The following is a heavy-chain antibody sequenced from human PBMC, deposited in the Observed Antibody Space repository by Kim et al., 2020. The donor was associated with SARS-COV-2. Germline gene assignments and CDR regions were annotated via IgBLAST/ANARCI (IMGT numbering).Heavy chain of an antibody. CDR2: ISAYNGNT. CDR3: ARDSPGASITIFGVVTAYYYYYGMDV. D-gene: IGHD3-3*01. CDR1: GYTFTSYG. V-gene: IGHV1-18*01. Sequence: SVKVSCKASGYTFTSYGISWVRQAPGQGLEWMGWISAYNGNTNYAQKLQGRVTMTTDTSTSTAYMELRSLRSDDTAVYYCARDSPGASITIFGVVTAYYYYYGMDVWGQGTTVTVSS. J-gene: IGHJ6*02.